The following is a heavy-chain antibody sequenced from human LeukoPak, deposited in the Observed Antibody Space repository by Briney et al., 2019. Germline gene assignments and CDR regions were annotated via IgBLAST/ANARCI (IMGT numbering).Heavy chain of an antibody. Sequence: GGSLRLSCAASGFTFSSYGMHWVRQAPGKGLEWVTVISYDGSKKYYADSVKGRFTISRDNSKNTLYLQMNSLRAEDTAVYYCAKVYYGSGSYYSTTDDYWGQGTLVTVSS. J-gene: IGHJ4*02. CDR1: GFTFSSYG. D-gene: IGHD3-10*01. CDR2: ISYDGSKK. V-gene: IGHV3-30*18. CDR3: AKVYYGSGSYYSTTDDY.